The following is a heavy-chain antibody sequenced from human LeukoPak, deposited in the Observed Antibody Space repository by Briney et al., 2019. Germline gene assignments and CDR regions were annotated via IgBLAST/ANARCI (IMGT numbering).Heavy chain of an antibody. CDR1: GGSISSGGYY. Sequence: SETLSLTCTVSGGSISSGGYYWSWIRQHPGKGLEWIGYIYYSGSTNYNPSLKSRVTISVDTSKNQFSLKLSSVTAADTAVYYCARAYCGGDCYALQEDYYYGMDVWGQGTTVTVSS. CDR3: ARAYCGGDCYALQEDYYYGMDV. J-gene: IGHJ6*02. CDR2: IYYSGST. V-gene: IGHV4-61*08. D-gene: IGHD2-21*02.